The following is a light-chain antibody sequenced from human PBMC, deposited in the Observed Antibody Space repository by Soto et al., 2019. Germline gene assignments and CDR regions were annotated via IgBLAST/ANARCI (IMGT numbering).Light chain of an antibody. V-gene: IGKV1-9*01. CDR3: QQLNSYPLT. CDR2: AAS. Sequence: DIQLTQSPSFLSASVGDRVTITCRASQGISSYLAWYQQKPWKAPKLLIYAASTLQSGVPSRFSGSGSGTEFTLTISSLQPEDVATYYCQQLNSYPLTFGGGTQVEIK. CDR1: QGISSY. J-gene: IGKJ4*01.